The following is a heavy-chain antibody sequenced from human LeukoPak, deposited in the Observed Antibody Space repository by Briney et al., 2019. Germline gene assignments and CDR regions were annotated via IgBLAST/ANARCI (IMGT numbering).Heavy chain of an antibody. V-gene: IGHV3-21*01. D-gene: IGHD4-17*01. J-gene: IGHJ5*02. CDR3: ARDDYGDYNWFDP. Sequence: GGSLRLSCAASGFTFSSYSMNWVRQAPGKGLEWVSSISSSSSYIYYADSVKGRFTISGDNAKNSLYLQMNSLRAEDTAVYYCARDDYGDYNWFDPWGQGTLVTVSS. CDR2: ISSSSSYI. CDR1: GFTFSSYS.